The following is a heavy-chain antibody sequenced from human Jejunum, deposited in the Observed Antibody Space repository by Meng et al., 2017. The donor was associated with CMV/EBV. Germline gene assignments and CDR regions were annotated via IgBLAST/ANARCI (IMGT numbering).Heavy chain of an antibody. V-gene: IGHV1-18*01. CDR2: IRGSNGDT. CDR1: GDNVKSYV. Sequence: KVSGDNVKSYVLNWVRQAPGQGLEWLGWIRGSNGDTDYGKRLQGRITMTQDTSTSTAYMELTSLRSDDTAVYYCARSGINDYGFFDYWGQGSLVTVSS. J-gene: IGHJ4*02. CDR3: ARSGINDYGFFDY. D-gene: IGHD4/OR15-4a*01.